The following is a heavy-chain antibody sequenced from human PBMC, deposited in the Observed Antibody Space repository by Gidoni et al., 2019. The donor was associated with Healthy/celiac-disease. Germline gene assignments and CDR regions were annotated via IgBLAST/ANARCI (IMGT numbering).Heavy chain of an antibody. V-gene: IGHV3-23*04. CDR3: AKDSHSSGWLPGDYYYYYMDV. CDR1: GFTFSSYA. Sequence: EVQLVASGGGLVQPGGSLRLSCAASGFTFSSYALSWVRQAPGKGLEWVSAISGSGGSTYYADSVKGRFTISRDNSKNTLYLQMNSLRAEDTAVYYCAKDSHSSGWLPGDYYYYYMDVWGKGTTVTVSS. D-gene: IGHD6-19*01. J-gene: IGHJ6*03. CDR2: ISGSGGST.